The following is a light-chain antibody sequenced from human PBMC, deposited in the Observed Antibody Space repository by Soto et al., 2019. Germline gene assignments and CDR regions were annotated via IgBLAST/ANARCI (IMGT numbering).Light chain of an antibody. V-gene: IGLV2-11*01. CDR1: SSDVGDYNY. CDR2: DVS. CDR3: CSYAGSPYV. J-gene: IGLJ1*01. Sequence: QSALTQPRSVSGSPGQSVTISCTGASSDVGDYNYVSWYQQHPGKAPKLIIYDVSKRPSGVPDRFSGSKSGNTASLTISGLQAADEADYYCCSYAGSPYVFGTGTKLTVL.